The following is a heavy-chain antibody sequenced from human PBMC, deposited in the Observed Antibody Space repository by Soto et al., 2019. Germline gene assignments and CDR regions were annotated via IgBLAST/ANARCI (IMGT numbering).Heavy chain of an antibody. D-gene: IGHD3-22*01. J-gene: IGHJ2*01. V-gene: IGHV3-23*01. Sequence: HPGGSLRLSCAASGFTFSSYAMSWVRQAPGKGLEWVSAISGSGGSTYYADSVKGRFTTSRDNSKNTLFLQMNSLRAEDTAVYYCAKGQRPHSSHWYFDLWGRGTLVTVSS. CDR3: AKGQRPHSSHWYFDL. CDR1: GFTFSSYA. CDR2: ISGSGGST.